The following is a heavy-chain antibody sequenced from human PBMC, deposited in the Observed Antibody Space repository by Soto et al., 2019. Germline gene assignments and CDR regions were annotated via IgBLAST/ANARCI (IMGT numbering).Heavy chain of an antibody. CDR1: GYSFTSYW. CDR3: ARHRYCSSTSCYMVGYYGMDV. V-gene: IGHV5-51*01. J-gene: IGHJ6*02. Sequence: GESLKISCKGSGYSFTSYWIGWVRQMPGKGLEWMGIIYPGDSDTRYSPSFQGQVTISADKSISTAYLQWSSLKASDTAMYYCARHRYCSSTSCYMVGYYGMDVWGQGTTVTVS. CDR2: IYPGDSDT. D-gene: IGHD2-2*02.